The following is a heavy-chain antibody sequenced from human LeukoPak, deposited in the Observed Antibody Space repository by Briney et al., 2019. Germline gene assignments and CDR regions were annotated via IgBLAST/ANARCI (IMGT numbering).Heavy chain of an antibody. CDR3: ARESRVLIGDGYYLDS. CDR1: GGSISSYY. Sequence: PSETLSLTCTVSGGSISSYYWSWIRQPAGKGLEWIGRLYIGRETDYNPSLKSRVTMSVDTSNSQFSLRLTSVTAADTATYYCARESRVLIGDGYYLDSWGLGTLITVSS. J-gene: IGHJ4*02. V-gene: IGHV4-4*07. CDR2: LYIGRET. D-gene: IGHD3-3*01.